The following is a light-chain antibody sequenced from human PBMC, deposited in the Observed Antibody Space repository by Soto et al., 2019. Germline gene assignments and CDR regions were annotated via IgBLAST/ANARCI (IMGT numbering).Light chain of an antibody. CDR1: QSVSSY. V-gene: IGKV3-11*01. J-gene: IGKJ5*01. CDR2: DAS. Sequence: ELVLTQSPAALSLSPVEGATLACRASQSVSSYLAWYQQKPGQAPRLLIYDASNRATGIPARFSGSGSGTDFTLTISSLEPEDFAVYYCQQRSNWPPITFGQGTRLEIK. CDR3: QQRSNWPPIT.